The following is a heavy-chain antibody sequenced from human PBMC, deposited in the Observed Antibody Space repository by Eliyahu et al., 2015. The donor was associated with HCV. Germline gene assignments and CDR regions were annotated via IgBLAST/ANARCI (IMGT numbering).Heavy chain of an antibody. Sequence: GQGLEWMGGIIPIFGTANYAQKFQGRVTITADKSTSTAYMELSSLRSEDTAVYYCARASTVTYGAFDYWGQGTLVTVSS. J-gene: IGHJ4*02. CDR2: IIPIFGTA. D-gene: IGHD4-17*01. V-gene: IGHV1-69*06. CDR3: ARASTVTYGAFDY.